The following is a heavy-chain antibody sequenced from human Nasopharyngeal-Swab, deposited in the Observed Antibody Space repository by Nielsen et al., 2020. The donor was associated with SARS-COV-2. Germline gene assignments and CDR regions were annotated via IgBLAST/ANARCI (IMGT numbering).Heavy chain of an antibody. CDR2: ISSGRTSI. D-gene: IGHD5-18*01. J-gene: IGHJ4*02. V-gene: IGHV3-21*01. CDR1: GLTFSSYS. CDR3: ARGDTDLVTIRDY. Sequence: GGSLRLSCAASGLTFSSYSMNWVRQAPGKGLEWVSCISSGRTSIYYADSVKGRFTISRDNAKNSLYLQMNSLRAEDTAVYYCARGDTDLVTIRDYWGQGTLVTVSS.